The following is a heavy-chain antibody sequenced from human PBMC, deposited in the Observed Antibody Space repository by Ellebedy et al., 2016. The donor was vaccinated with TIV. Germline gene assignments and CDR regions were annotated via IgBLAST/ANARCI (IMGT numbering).Heavy chain of an antibody. V-gene: IGHV3-30*03. D-gene: IGHD3-10*01. Sequence: GESLKISCVASGFTFSSHGIYWVRQAPGKGLEWVAVISSDGSNKYYADSVKGRFTISRDNYKNKLYLQMNSLRTDDMAVYYCARGGSSGSSDYWGQGTLVTVSS. J-gene: IGHJ4*02. CDR3: ARGGSSGSSDY. CDR1: GFTFSSHG. CDR2: ISSDGSNK.